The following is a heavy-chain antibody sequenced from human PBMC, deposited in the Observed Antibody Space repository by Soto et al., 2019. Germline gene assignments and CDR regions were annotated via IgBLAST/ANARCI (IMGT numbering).Heavy chain of an antibody. D-gene: IGHD6-19*01. V-gene: IGHV1-3*01. CDR3: ARDGAVAGNANFDY. CDR1: GYTFTNYA. J-gene: IGHJ4*02. Sequence: QVQLVQSGAEVKKPGASVKVSCKASGYTFTNYAIHWVRQGLGQRLEWMGWINAGNAKTKYSQKFQGRVTISRDTSASTAYMELTTLRSEDTAVYYCARDGAVAGNANFDYWGQGTLVTVSS. CDR2: INAGNAKT.